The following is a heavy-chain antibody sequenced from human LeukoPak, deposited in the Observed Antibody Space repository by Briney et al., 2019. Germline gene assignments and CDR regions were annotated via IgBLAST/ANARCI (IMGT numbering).Heavy chain of an antibody. Sequence: GGSLRLSCAASGFIVSNKYMSWVRQAPGKGLEWVSVIYSGTNTYYADSVQGRFTISRDTSRNTLYLQMNSLRAEDTAMYYCARLGFVVPAVIFDYWGQGTLVTVSS. V-gene: IGHV3-53*01. CDR1: GFIVSNKY. D-gene: IGHD2-2*02. CDR2: IYSGTNT. J-gene: IGHJ4*02. CDR3: ARLGFVVPAVIFDY.